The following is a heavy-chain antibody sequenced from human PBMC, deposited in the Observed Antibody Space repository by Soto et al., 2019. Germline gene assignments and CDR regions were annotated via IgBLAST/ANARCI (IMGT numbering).Heavy chain of an antibody. J-gene: IGHJ5*02. Sequence: GESLKISCKGPGYSFTSYWIGWVRKMPGKGLEWMGIIYPGDSDTRYSPSFQGQVTISADKSISTAYLQWSSLKASDTAMYYCARRAVPAATYNWFDPWGQGTLVTVSS. V-gene: IGHV5-51*01. CDR3: ARRAVPAATYNWFDP. CDR1: GYSFTSYW. CDR2: IYPGDSDT. D-gene: IGHD2-2*01.